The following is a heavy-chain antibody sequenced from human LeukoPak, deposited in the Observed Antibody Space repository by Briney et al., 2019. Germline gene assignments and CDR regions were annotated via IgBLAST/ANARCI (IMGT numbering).Heavy chain of an antibody. J-gene: IGHJ4*02. CDR3: ARGLITMVRGVYFDY. D-gene: IGHD3-10*01. V-gene: IGHV4-34*01. CDR2: INHSGST. CDR1: GGSFSGYY. Sequence: SETLSLTCAVYGGSFSGYYWSWIRQPPGKGLEWIGEINHSGSTNYNPSLKSRVTISVDKSKNQFSLKLSSVTAADTAVYYCARGLITMVRGVYFDYWGQGTLVTVSS.